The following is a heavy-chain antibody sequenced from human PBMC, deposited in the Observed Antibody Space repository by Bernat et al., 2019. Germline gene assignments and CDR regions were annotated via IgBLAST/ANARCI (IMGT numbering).Heavy chain of an antibody. Sequence: EVQLVESGGGLVKPGGSLRLSCAASGFTFSNAWMSWVRQAPGKGLEWVGRIKSKTDGGTTGYAAPVKGRFTISRDDSKNTLYLQMNSLKTEDTAVYYCSTITVTTLPHYYYMDVWGIGTTVTVSS. CDR2: IKSKTDGGTT. D-gene: IGHD4-17*01. CDR1: GFTFSNAW. J-gene: IGHJ6*03. CDR3: STITVTTLPHYYYMDV. V-gene: IGHV3-15*01.